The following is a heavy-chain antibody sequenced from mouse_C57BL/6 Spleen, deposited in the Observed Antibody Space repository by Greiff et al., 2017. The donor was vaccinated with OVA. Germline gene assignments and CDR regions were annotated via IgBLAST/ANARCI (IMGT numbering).Heavy chain of an antibody. CDR1: GYTFTSYW. J-gene: IGHJ1*03. D-gene: IGHD2-3*01. CDR3: ASGGRWLYDGYFDSYFDV. Sequence: QVLLQQPGTELVKPGASVKLSCKASGYTFTSYWMHWVKQRPGQGLEWIGNINPSNGGTNYNEKFKSKATLTVDKSSSPAYMQLRSPTAEDSAVYYYASGGRWLYDGYFDSYFDVWGTGTTVTVSA. CDR2: INPSNGGT. V-gene: IGHV1-53*01.